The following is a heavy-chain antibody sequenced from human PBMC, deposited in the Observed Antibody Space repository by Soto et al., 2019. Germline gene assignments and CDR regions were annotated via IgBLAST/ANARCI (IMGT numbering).Heavy chain of an antibody. CDR3: AKDMGGTYDYYYYGMDV. Sequence: EVQLVESGGGLVQPGRSLRLSCTASGFTFDDYAMHWVRQAPGKGLEWVSGISWNSGSIGYADSVKGRFTISRDNAKNSLYLQMSSLRAEDTALYYCAKDMGGTYDYYYYGMDVWGQGTTVTVSS. CDR2: ISWNSGSI. D-gene: IGHD1-26*01. V-gene: IGHV3-9*01. J-gene: IGHJ6*02. CDR1: GFTFDDYA.